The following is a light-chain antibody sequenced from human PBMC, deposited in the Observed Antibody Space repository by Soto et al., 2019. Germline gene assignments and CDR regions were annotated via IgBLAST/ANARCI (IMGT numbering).Light chain of an antibody. CDR2: EAS. CDR3: QQYDSYKGT. CDR1: QSISTC. J-gene: IGKJ2*02. V-gene: IGKV1-5*01. Sequence: DIQVTQSPSTLSASVGDTVTITCRASQSISTCLAWYRQKAGKAPELLIFEASYLRSGVTSRFSGSGSGTDFTLTISGLQPDDIATDYCQQYDSYKGTFGQVTKL.